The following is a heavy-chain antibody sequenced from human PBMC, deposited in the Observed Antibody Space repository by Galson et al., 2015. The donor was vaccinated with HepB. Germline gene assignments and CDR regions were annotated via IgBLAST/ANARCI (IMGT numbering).Heavy chain of an antibody. J-gene: IGHJ4*02. CDR2: ISADNGNT. D-gene: IGHD3-22*01. Sequence: SVKVSCKASGYFFTHFGINWVRQAPGQGLEWMGWISADNGNTKYAQKFQGRVTMTTDTSTSTAYVEVRSLRSDDTAVYYCAREGLRGYYDSTGYFPGDHWGRGSSVTDSS. V-gene: IGHV1-18*01. CDR1: GYFFTHFG. CDR3: AREGLRGYYDSTGYFPGDH.